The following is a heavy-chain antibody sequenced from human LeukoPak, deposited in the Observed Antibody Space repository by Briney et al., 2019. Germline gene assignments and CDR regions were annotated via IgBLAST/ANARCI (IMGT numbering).Heavy chain of an antibody. Sequence: RSLRLSCAASGFTFSSYAMSWVRQAPGKGLEWVSAISGSGGSTYYADSVKGRFTISRDNSKNTLYLQMNSLRAEDTAVYYCAKGWLGTNTHFDYWGQGTLVTVSS. CDR1: GFTFSSYA. J-gene: IGHJ4*02. CDR3: AKGWLGTNTHFDY. D-gene: IGHD3-10*01. CDR2: ISGSGGST. V-gene: IGHV3-23*01.